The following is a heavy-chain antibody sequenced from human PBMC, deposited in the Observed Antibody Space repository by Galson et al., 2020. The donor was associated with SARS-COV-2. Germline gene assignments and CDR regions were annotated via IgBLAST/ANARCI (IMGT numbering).Heavy chain of an antibody. CDR1: GGSISSTRDS. D-gene: IGHD2-15*01. J-gene: IGHJ5*02. Sequence: SETLSLTCTVSGGSISSTRDSWAGLRQPPGTGLEWIGSSYYSGRTSFNPSLKSRVTISVDTSKTQFSLKLSSVTAADTAVYDCARSTAADITPRMFDWFDPWGQGTLVTVSS. V-gene: IGHV4-39*01. CDR2: SYYSGRT. CDR3: ARSTAADITPRMFDWFDP.